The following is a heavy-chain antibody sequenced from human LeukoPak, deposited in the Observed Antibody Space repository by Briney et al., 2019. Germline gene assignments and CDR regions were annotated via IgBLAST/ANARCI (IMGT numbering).Heavy chain of an antibody. Sequence: SETLSLTCTVSGGSISSYYWSWIRQPPGKGLEWIGYIYYSGSTNYNPSLKSRVTISVDTSKNQFSLKLSSVTAADTAVYYCARGGVDYDSSGLIDSWGQGTPVTVSS. D-gene: IGHD3-22*01. V-gene: IGHV4-59*01. CDR1: GGSISSYY. CDR2: IYYSGST. CDR3: ARGGVDYDSSGLIDS. J-gene: IGHJ4*02.